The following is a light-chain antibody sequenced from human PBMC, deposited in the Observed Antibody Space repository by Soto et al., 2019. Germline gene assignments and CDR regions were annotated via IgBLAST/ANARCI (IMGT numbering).Light chain of an antibody. CDR1: QSIGRF. CDR2: DAS. Sequence: DIQMTQSPSSLSASVGDRVTMTCRASQSIGRFLAWYQHQPGKAPKLLIYDASTLESGVQSRFSGTGSGTEFTFSITSLKPEDFGTYYCQQCYMGWTFGQGTKVDI. J-gene: IGKJ1*01. V-gene: IGKV1-5*01. CDR3: QQCYMGWT.